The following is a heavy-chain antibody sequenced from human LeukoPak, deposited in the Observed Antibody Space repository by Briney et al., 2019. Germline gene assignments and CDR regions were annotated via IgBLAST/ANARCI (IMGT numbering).Heavy chain of an antibody. CDR1: GGTFSSYA. V-gene: IGHV1-69*05. CDR3: ARDPEVGYCSGGSCYGQGY. J-gene: IGHJ4*02. CDR2: IIPIFGTA. Sequence: ASAKVSCKASGGTFSSYAISWVRQAPGQGLEWMGRIIPIFGTANYAQKFQGRVTITTDESTSTAYMELSSLRSEDTAVYYCARDPEVGYCSGGSCYGQGYWGQGTLVTVSS. D-gene: IGHD2-15*01.